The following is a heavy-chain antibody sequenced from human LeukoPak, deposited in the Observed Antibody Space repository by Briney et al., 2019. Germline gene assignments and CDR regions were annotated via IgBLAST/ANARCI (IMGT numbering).Heavy chain of an antibody. Sequence: PSETLSLTCTVSGGSISSYYWSWIRQPPGKGLEWIGYINYSGSTNYNPSLKSRVTISVDTSKNQFSLKLSSVTAADTAVYYCASSLNSSGWYYFDYWGQGTLVTVSS. CDR3: ASSLNSSGWYYFDY. D-gene: IGHD6-19*01. V-gene: IGHV4-59*08. J-gene: IGHJ4*02. CDR2: INYSGST. CDR1: GGSISSYY.